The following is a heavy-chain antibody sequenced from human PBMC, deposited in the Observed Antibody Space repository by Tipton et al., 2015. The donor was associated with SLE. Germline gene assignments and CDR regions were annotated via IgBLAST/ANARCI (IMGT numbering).Heavy chain of an antibody. CDR2: INHSGST. Sequence: TLSLTCAVYGGSFSGYYWSWIRQSPGKGLEWIGEINHSGSTNYNPSLKSRVTISVDTSKNQFSLKLSSVTAADTAVYYCARQGAVAGFDYWGQGTLVTVSS. D-gene: IGHD6-19*01. CDR1: GGSFSGYY. CDR3: ARQGAVAGFDY. V-gene: IGHV4-34*01. J-gene: IGHJ4*02.